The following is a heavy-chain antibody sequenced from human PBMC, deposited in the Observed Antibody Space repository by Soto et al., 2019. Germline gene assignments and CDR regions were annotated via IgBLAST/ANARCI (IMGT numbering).Heavy chain of an antibody. J-gene: IGHJ3*02. CDR2: IDPSGGIT. CDR3: ARGDIAVAGNDAFDI. Sequence: GASVKVSCKASGYTFNKFHIHWVRQAPGQGLEWMGMIDPSGGITRDAQRFQGRITMTRDTSTSSVYMELRSLTSEDTAVYYCARGDIAVAGNDAFDIWGQGTMVTVSS. D-gene: IGHD6-19*01. V-gene: IGHV1-46*02. CDR1: GYTFNKFH.